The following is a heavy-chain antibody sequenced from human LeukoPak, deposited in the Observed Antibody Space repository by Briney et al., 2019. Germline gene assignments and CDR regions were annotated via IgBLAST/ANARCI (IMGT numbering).Heavy chain of an antibody. D-gene: IGHD3-22*01. CDR2: ISGSGSNT. V-gene: IGHV3-23*01. Sequence: HPGGSLRLSCVASGLAFSNYAMSWVRQAPGKGLEWVSGISGSGSNTYYADSVKGRFTISRDNSKHTLYLQMNSLRAEDTAVYYCPKDVYYESRGADFWGQGTLVTVSS. CDR3: PKDVYYESRGADF. J-gene: IGHJ4*02. CDR1: GLAFSNYA.